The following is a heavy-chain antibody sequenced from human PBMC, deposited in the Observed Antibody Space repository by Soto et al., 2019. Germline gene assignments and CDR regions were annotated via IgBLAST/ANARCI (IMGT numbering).Heavy chain of an antibody. D-gene: IGHD3-10*01. J-gene: IGHJ4*02. V-gene: IGHV1-18*01. CDR3: ARDLDGSGSYYTDY. Sequence: GASVKVSCKASGYMFVTYGINWVRQAPGQGLEWMGWISAYNGNTKYAQNLQGRVTMTTDASTSTAYMEMRSLRSDDTAVYYCARDLDGSGSYYTDYWGPGSLVTV. CDR2: ISAYNGNT. CDR1: GYMFVTYG.